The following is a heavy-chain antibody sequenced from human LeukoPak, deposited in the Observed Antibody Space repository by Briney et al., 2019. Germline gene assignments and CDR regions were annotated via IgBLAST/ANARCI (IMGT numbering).Heavy chain of an antibody. CDR1: GDSVSSNSAA. V-gene: IGHV6-1*01. D-gene: IGHD3-10*02. CDR3: AREDALDLFDGHFDY. J-gene: IGHJ4*02. CDR2: TYYRSKLYN. Sequence: SQTLSLTCAISGDSVSSNSAAWNWIRQSPSRGLEWLGRTYYRSKLYNDYAVYVKSRITINPDTSKNQFSLQLNSVTPEDTAVYYCAREDALDLFDGHFDYWGQGTLVTVSS.